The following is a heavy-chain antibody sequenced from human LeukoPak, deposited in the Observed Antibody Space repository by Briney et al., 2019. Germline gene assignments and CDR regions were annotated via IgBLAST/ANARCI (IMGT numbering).Heavy chain of an antibody. CDR1: GFTFSSYA. Sequence: GGSLRLSCAASGFTFSSYATSWVRQAPGKGLEWVSAISGSGGSTYYADSVKGRFTISRDNSKNTPYQQMNSLRAEDTAVYYCAKSLGIAAAFDYWGQGTLVTVSS. D-gene: IGHD6-13*01. V-gene: IGHV3-23*01. CDR2: ISGSGGST. J-gene: IGHJ4*02. CDR3: AKSLGIAAAFDY.